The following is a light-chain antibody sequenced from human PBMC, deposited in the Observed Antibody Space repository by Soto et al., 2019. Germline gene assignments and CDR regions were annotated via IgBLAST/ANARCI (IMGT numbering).Light chain of an antibody. Sequence: EMVLTQSPGTLSLSTGEGATLSCRASQTISTNYLAWYQHKPVQAPRLLIYAASTRSTGIPDRFSGSGSGADFTLTVNRLEPKDFAVYYCQQYGTSPRTFVQANKVEI. CDR2: AAS. CDR1: QTISTNY. CDR3: QQYGTSPRT. J-gene: IGKJ1*01. V-gene: IGKV3-20*01.